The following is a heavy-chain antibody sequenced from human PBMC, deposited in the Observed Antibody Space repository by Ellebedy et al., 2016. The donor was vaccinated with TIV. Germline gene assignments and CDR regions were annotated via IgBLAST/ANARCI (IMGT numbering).Heavy chain of an antibody. CDR2: INQDGSTK. D-gene: IGHD6-13*01. V-gene: IGHV3-7*01. J-gene: IGHJ4*02. Sequence: GGSLRLXCAASGFSMSSYWMSWVRQAPGKGLEWVANINQDGSTKYYVDSVKGRFTISRDDAKNSVYLQMNSLRAEDAALYYCARAVATVGRYWGQGTLVTVSS. CDR3: ARAVATVGRY. CDR1: GFSMSSYW.